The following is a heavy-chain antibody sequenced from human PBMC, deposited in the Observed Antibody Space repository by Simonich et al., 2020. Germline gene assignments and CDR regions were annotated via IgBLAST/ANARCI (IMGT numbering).Heavy chain of an antibody. CDR3: AKDLGERITMIVVVIDAFDI. D-gene: IGHD3-22*01. Sequence: GGGLVQPGGSLRLSCAASGFTFSSYAMSWVRQAPGKGLEWVSAISGSGGSTYYADSVKGRFTIPRDNSKNTLYLQRNSLRAEDTAVYYCAKDLGERITMIVVVIDAFDIWGQGTMVTVSS. J-gene: IGHJ3*02. CDR2: ISGSGGST. CDR1: GFTFSSYA. V-gene: IGHV3-23*01.